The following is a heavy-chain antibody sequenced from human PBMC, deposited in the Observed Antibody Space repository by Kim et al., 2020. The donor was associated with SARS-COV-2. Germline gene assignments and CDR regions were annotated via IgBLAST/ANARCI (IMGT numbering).Heavy chain of an antibody. CDR2: IYPGDLDT. Sequence: GESLKISCKGSGYSFTDYWIGWVRQMPGKGLEWMGIIYPGDLDTRYSPSFQGQVTISADKSISTAYLKWSSLKASDTAMYYCARLRVIATAYSSFYYWGQGTLVSVSS. D-gene: IGHD6-13*01. V-gene: IGHV5-51*01. CDR3: ARLRVIATAYSSFYY. J-gene: IGHJ4*02. CDR1: GYSFTDYW.